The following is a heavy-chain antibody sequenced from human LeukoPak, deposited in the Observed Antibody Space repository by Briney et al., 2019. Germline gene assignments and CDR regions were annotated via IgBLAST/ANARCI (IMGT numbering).Heavy chain of an antibody. Sequence: ASVKVSCKASGYTFTSYGISWVRQAPGQGLEWMGWISAYNGNTNYAQKLQGRVTMTTDTSTSIAYMELRSLRSDDTAVYYCARAHEIVVVTAIPMLDYWGQGTLVTVSS. CDR1: GYTFTSYG. J-gene: IGHJ4*02. V-gene: IGHV1-18*01. D-gene: IGHD2-21*02. CDR2: ISAYNGNT. CDR3: ARAHEIVVVTAIPMLDY.